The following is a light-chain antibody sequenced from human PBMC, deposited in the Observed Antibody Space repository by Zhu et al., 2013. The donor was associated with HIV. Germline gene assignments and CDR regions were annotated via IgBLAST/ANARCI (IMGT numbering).Light chain of an antibody. CDR2: DVS. Sequence: QSALTQPRSVSGSPGQSVTISCTGTSSDVGGYNYVSWYQQHPGKAPKLMIYDVSKRPSGVPDRFSGSKSGNTASLTISGLQAEDEADYYCCAYAGSYTYVFGTATKVTVL. V-gene: IGLV2-11*01. CDR1: SSDVGGYNY. J-gene: IGLJ1*01. CDR3: CAYAGSYTYV.